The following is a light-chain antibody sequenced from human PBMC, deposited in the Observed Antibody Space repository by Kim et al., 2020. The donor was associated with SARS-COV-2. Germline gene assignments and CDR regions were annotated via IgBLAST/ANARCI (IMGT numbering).Light chain of an antibody. V-gene: IGLV3-21*01. J-gene: IGLJ2*01. CDR1: GMGGKL. CDR2: YDS. CDR3: QVGESSSDHPMV. Sequence: GKTARKTSGGNGMGGKLVHWYKQKPGQAPERVNYYDSVRTPGIPERFCGSNWGNPANMTISRVEAGDEAKYYCQVGESSSDHPMVFGGGTQLTVL.